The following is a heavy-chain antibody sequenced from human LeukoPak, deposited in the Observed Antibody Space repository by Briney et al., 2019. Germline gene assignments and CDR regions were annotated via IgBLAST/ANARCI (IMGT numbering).Heavy chain of an antibody. CDR1: GGTISSYY. Sequence: SETPSLTCTVSGGTISSYYRSWIRQPPGKGLEWIGYIYYSGSTNYNPSLKSRVTISVDTSKNQFSLKLSSVTAADTAVYYCASGYCSGGSCYSIDYWGQGTLVTVSS. V-gene: IGHV4-59*01. D-gene: IGHD2-15*01. CDR3: ASGYCSGGSCYSIDY. J-gene: IGHJ4*02. CDR2: IYYSGST.